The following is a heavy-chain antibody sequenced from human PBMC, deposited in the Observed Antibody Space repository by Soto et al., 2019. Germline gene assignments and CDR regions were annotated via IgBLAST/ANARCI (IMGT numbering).Heavy chain of an antibody. CDR3: ARMDGDYNYYGLDV. CDR2: FFSDAER. D-gene: IGHD4-17*01. Sequence: GSSPTLVNPTETLTLTCSVSGFSLTNGRMGVSWIRQPPGKALEWLAHFFSDAERSYSTSMQSRLNMYKDSSGSQVVLTMTNMAPADTATYFCARMDGDYNYYGLDVWGHGIAVTVSS. CDR1: GFSLTNGRMG. V-gene: IGHV2-26*01. J-gene: IGHJ6*02.